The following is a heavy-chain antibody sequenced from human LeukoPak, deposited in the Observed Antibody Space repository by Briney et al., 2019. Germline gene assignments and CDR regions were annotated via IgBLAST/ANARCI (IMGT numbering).Heavy chain of an antibody. CDR3: ARGGYSSSWYHFDY. Sequence: GGSLRLSCAASGFTFSSYAMSWVRQAPGKGLEWVSAISGSGGSTYYADSVKGRFTISRDNSKNTLFLQMNSLRAEDTAVYYCARGGYSSSWYHFDYWGQGTLVTVSS. D-gene: IGHD6-13*01. CDR2: ISGSGGST. CDR1: GFTFSSYA. J-gene: IGHJ4*02. V-gene: IGHV3-23*01.